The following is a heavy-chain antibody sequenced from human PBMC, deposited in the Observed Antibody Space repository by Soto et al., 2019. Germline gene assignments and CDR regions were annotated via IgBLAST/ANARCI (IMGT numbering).Heavy chain of an antibody. CDR2: IYYSGST. D-gene: IGHD6-13*01. J-gene: IGHJ5*02. CDR1: GGSISSSSYY. Sequence: PSETLSLTCTVSGGSISSSSYYWGSIRQPPGKGLEWIGSIYYSGSTYYNPSLKSRVTISVDTSKNQFSMKLSSVTAADTAVYYCASLGEQQLVHWFDPWGQGTLVTVSS. V-gene: IGHV4-39*01. CDR3: ASLGEQQLVHWFDP.